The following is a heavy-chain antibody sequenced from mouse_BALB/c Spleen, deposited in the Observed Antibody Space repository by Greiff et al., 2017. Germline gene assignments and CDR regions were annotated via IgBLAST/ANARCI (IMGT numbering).Heavy chain of an antibody. J-gene: IGHJ3*01. CDR3: ARMDDYGWFAY. V-gene: IGHV2-2*02. D-gene: IGHD2-4*01. CDR1: AFSLTSYG. Sequence: VQLQQSGPGLVQPSQSLSITCTVSAFSLTSYGVHWVRQSPGKGLEWLGVIWSGGSTDYNAAFISRLSISKDNSKSQVFFKMNNLQANDTAIYYCARMDDYGWFAYWGQGTLVTVSA. CDR2: IWSGGST.